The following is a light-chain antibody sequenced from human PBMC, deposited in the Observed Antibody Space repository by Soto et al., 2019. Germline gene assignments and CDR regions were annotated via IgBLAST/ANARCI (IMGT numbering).Light chain of an antibody. Sequence: QLVLTKSPSAYASLGASVRLTCTLSSWHSSYAIAWHQKQPGKSPRYLMDLKNDGSHTKGDGIPDRFSGSSSGAERSLIISSLQSEDEADYYCQTWGTGFQVFGGGTKLTVL. CDR1: SWHSSYA. J-gene: IGLJ2*01. CDR3: QTWGTGFQV. CDR2: LKNDGSH. V-gene: IGLV4-69*01.